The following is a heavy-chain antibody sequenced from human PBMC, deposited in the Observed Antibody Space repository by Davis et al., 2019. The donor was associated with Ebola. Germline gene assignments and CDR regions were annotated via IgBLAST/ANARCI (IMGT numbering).Heavy chain of an antibody. Sequence: PGGSLRLSCAASGFTFSSYAMSWVRQAPGKGLEWVSAISGSGGSTYYADSVKGRFTISRDNSKNTLYLQMNSLRAEDTAVYYCARDFYDYGGTYYFDYWGQGTLVTVSS. CDR2: ISGSGGST. CDR1: GFTFSSYA. V-gene: IGHV3-23*01. D-gene: IGHD4-23*01. J-gene: IGHJ4*02. CDR3: ARDFYDYGGTYYFDY.